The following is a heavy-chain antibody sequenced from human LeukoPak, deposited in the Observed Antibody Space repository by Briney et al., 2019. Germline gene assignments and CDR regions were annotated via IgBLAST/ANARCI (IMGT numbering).Heavy chain of an antibody. Sequence: PSETLSLTCAVYGGSFSGYYWSWIRQPPGKGLEWIGEINHSGSTNYNPSLKSRVTISVDTSKNQLSLKLSSVTAADTAVYYCARWEQQLVSGGFDPWGQGTLVTVSS. CDR1: GGSFSGYY. CDR2: INHSGST. D-gene: IGHD6-13*01. V-gene: IGHV4-34*01. J-gene: IGHJ5*02. CDR3: ARWEQQLVSGGFDP.